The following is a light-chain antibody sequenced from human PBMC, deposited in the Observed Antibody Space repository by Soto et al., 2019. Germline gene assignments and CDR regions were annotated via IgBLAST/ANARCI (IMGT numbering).Light chain of an antibody. Sequence: DIQMTQSPSTLTASVGDRVTITCRASQSILNWMAWYQQKPGRPPKLLIYKVSRMESGVPSRFSGSGYGTDFTLTITGLQPDDFATYYFQQYNNFPLTFGQGTKLESK. CDR1: QSILNW. J-gene: IGKJ2*01. CDR3: QQYNNFPLT. CDR2: KVS. V-gene: IGKV1-5*03.